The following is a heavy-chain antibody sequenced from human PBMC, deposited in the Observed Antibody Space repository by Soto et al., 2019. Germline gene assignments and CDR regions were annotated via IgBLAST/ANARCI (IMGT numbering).Heavy chain of an antibody. J-gene: IGHJ6*02. Sequence: GGSLRLSCAASGFTFSSYSMNWVRQAPGKGLEWVSYISSSSSTIYYADSVKGRFTISRDNAKNSLYLQMNSLRDEDTAVYYCARDQGDYYDSSGYYPYYYYGMDVWGQGTTVTVSS. D-gene: IGHD3-22*01. CDR1: GFTFSSYS. CDR2: ISSSSSTI. CDR3: ARDQGDYYDSSGYYPYYYYGMDV. V-gene: IGHV3-48*02.